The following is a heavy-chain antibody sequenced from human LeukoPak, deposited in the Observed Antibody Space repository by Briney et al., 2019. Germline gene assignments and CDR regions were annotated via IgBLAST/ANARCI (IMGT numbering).Heavy chain of an antibody. CDR1: GGTFSSYA. CDR2: IIPIFGIA. Sequence: SVKVSCKASGGTFSSYAISWVRQAPGQGLEWMGRIIPIFGIANYAQKFQGRVTITADKSTSTAYMELSGLRSEDTAVYYCARDGSITIFGVVTQHGMDVWGQGTTVTVSS. V-gene: IGHV1-69*04. J-gene: IGHJ6*02. CDR3: ARDGSITIFGVVTQHGMDV. D-gene: IGHD3-3*01.